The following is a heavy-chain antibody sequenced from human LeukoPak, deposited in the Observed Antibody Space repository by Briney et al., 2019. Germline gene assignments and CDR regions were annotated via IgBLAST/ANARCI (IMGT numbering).Heavy chain of an antibody. CDR1: GFTFSSYG. V-gene: IGHV3-30*18. CDR2: ISYDGSNK. D-gene: IGHD5-18*01. CDR3: AKDEIQLWFYDAFDI. Sequence: PGGSLRLSCAASGFTFSSYGMHWVRQAPGKGLEWVAVISYDGSNKYYADSVKGRFTISRDNSKNTLYLQMNSLRAEDTAVYYCAKDEIQLWFYDAFDIWGQGTMVTVSS. J-gene: IGHJ3*02.